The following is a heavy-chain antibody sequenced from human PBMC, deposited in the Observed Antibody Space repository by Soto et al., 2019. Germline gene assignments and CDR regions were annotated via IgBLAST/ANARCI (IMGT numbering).Heavy chain of an antibody. Sequence: GGSLRLSCAASGFTFSSYGMHWVRQAPGKGLEWVAVISYDGSNKYYADSVKGRFTISRDNAKNSLYLQMNSLRAEDTAVYYCARDSEAPYYDFWSGYNNPHDYWGQGPLVTVSS. CDR3: ARDSEAPYYDFWSGYNNPHDY. V-gene: IGHV3-30*03. J-gene: IGHJ4*02. CDR2: ISYDGSNK. CDR1: GFTFSSYG. D-gene: IGHD3-3*01.